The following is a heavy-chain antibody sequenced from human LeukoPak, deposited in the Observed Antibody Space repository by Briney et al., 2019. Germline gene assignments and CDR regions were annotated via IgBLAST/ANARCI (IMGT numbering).Heavy chain of an antibody. J-gene: IGHJ1*01. CDR3: TREYYDSSGYNEYFQH. Sequence: PRASVKVSCKASGYTFTSYGISWVRQAPGQGLEWMGWISAYNGNTNYAQKLQGRVTMTTDTSTSTAYKELRSLRSDDTAVYYCTREYYDSSGYNEYFQHWGQGTLVTVSS. V-gene: IGHV1-18*01. CDR1: GYTFTSYG. CDR2: ISAYNGNT. D-gene: IGHD3-22*01.